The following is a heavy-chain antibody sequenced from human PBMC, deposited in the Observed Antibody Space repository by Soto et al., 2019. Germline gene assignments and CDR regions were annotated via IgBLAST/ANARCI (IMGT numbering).Heavy chain of an antibody. V-gene: IGHV3-30*18. Sequence: QVQLVESGGGVVQPGRSLRLSCAASGFTFSSYGMNWVRQAPGKGLEWVAAISYDGSNKYYTDSVKGRFTISRDNSKNTLFLQMDSLRPEDTAVYYCAKGATTVTTWGFLDYWGQGTLVTISS. CDR2: ISYDGSNK. J-gene: IGHJ4*02. CDR3: AKGATTVTTWGFLDY. D-gene: IGHD4-17*01. CDR1: GFTFSSYG.